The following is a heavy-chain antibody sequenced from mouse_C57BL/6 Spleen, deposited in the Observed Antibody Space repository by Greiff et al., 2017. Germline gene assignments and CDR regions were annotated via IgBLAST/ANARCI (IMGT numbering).Heavy chain of an antibody. Sequence: VQLQQPGAELVKPGASVKLSCKASGYTFTSYWMQWVKQRPGQGLEWIGEIDPSDSYTNYNQKFKGKATLTVDTSSSTAYMQLSSLTSEDSAVYYCARSPAAQAPWFAYWGQGTLVTVSA. V-gene: IGHV1-50*01. CDR2: IDPSDSYT. CDR1: GYTFTSYW. J-gene: IGHJ3*01. CDR3: ARSPAAQAPWFAY. D-gene: IGHD3-2*02.